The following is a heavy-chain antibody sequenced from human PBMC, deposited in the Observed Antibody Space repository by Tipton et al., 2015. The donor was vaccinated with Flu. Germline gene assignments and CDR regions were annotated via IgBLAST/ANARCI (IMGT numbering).Heavy chain of an antibody. CDR2: MSPNSGKT. V-gene: IGHV1-8*01. D-gene: IGHD2-15*01. CDR3: ARTPPKGGIVH. CDR1: GYRFTTHD. J-gene: IGHJ4*02. Sequence: QLVQSGAEMKKPGASVKVSCKASGYRFTTHDINWVRQASGQGLEWIGWMSPNSGKTGYAQKFQGRVTLTRDASVSTAYMEVTSLRSEDTAVYYCARTPPKGGIVHRGQGTLVTVSS.